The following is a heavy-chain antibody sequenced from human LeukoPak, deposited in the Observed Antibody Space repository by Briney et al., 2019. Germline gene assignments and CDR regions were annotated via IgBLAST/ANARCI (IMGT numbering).Heavy chain of an antibody. D-gene: IGHD6-13*01. CDR1: GYTFTSYG. CDR3: ARGSLYSSSWYTDY. J-gene: IGHJ4*02. Sequence: ASVKVSCKASGYTFTSYGISWVRQAPGQGLEWMGWISAYNGNTNYAQKLQGRVTMTIDTSTSTAYMELRSLRSDDTAVYYCARGSLYSSSWYTDYWGQGTLVTVSS. CDR2: ISAYNGNT. V-gene: IGHV1-18*01.